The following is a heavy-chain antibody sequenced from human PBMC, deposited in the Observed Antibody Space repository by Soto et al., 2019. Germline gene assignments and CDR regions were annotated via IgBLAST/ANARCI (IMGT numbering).Heavy chain of an antibody. CDR1: GYTFTSYA. CDR2: INAGNGNT. CDR3: ARVVHDYYYYGMDV. Sequence: ASVKVSCKASGYTFTSYAMHWVRQAPGQRLEWMGWINAGNGNTKYSQKFQGRVTITRDTSASTAYMELSSLRSEDTAVYYCARVVHDYYYYGMDVWGQGTTVTVSS. V-gene: IGHV1-3*01. J-gene: IGHJ6*02.